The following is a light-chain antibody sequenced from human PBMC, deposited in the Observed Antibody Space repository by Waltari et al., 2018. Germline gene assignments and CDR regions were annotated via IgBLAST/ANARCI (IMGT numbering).Light chain of an antibody. Sequence: QSALTQPASVSGSPGQSITISCPGTSSAIGGYSFVSCYQKHPGKAPKLMIYDVSNRPSGVSDRFSGSKSGNTASLTISGLQAEDEADYYCSSYSNTNTPYVVLLFGGGTKLTVL. CDR1: SSAIGGYSF. V-gene: IGLV2-14*03. J-gene: IGLJ2*01. CDR2: DVS. CDR3: SSYSNTNTPYVVLL.